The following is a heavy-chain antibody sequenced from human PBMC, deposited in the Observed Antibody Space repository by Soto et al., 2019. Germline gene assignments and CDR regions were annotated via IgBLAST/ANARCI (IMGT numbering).Heavy chain of an antibody. V-gene: IGHV1-3*01. Sequence: GASVKVSCKASGYTFTSYAMHWVRQAPGQRLEWMGWINAGNGNTKYSQKFQGRVTITRDTSASTAYMELSSLRSEDTAVYYCARDLDPRDDSSGYYGYYFDYWGQGTLVTVSS. J-gene: IGHJ4*02. CDR3: ARDLDPRDDSSGYYGYYFDY. CDR2: INAGNGNT. CDR1: GYTFTSYA. D-gene: IGHD3-22*01.